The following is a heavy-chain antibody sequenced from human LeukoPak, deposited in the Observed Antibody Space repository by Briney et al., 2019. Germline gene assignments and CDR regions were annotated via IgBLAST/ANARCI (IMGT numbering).Heavy chain of an antibody. D-gene: IGHD6-13*01. Sequence: GGSLRLSCAASGFTFSSYAMSGVRQAPGKGLEWVSAISGSGGSTYYADSVKGRFTISRDNSKNTLYLQMNRLRAEDTAVYYCAKGGSSWRWAVDYWGQGTLVTVSS. J-gene: IGHJ4*02. CDR3: AKGGSSWRWAVDY. CDR2: ISGSGGST. CDR1: GFTFSSYA. V-gene: IGHV3-23*01.